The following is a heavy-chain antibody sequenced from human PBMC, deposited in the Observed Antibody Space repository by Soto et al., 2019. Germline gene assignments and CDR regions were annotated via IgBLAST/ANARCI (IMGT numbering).Heavy chain of an antibody. CDR3: ARVLRSGNTGYAFDI. CDR1: GFTV. CDR2: IYSGGNT. D-gene: IGHD1-26*01. J-gene: IGHJ3*02. V-gene: IGHV3-66*01. Sequence: PGGSLRLSCAASGFTVMSWVRQAPGKGLEWVSVIYSGGNTYYADSVKGRFTISRDNSKNTLYLQMNSLRAEDTAVYFCARVLRSGNTGYAFDIWGQGTMVTVSS.